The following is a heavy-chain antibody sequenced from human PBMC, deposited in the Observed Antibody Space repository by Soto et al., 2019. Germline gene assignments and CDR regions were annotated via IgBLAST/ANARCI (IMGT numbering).Heavy chain of an antibody. J-gene: IGHJ6*02. D-gene: IGHD3-16*01. CDR3: ARAPLQGSNSDQGGETGHYYYYGMDV. V-gene: IGHV4-61*01. CDR1: GGSVSSGSYY. Sequence: SETLSLTCTVSGGSVSSGSYYWSWIRQLPGKGLEWIGYIYYSGSTNYNPSLKSRVTISVDTSKNQFSLKLSSVTAADTAVYYCARAPLQGSNSDQGGETGHYYYYGMDVWGQGTTVTVSS. CDR2: IYYSGST.